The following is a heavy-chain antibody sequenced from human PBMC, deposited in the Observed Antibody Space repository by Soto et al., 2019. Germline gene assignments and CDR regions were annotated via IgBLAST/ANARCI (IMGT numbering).Heavy chain of an antibody. CDR3: ARDGYYGSGSSPPT. CDR1: GYTFTGYY. V-gene: IGHV1-2*02. D-gene: IGHD3-10*01. J-gene: IGHJ4*02. CDR2: INPNSGGT. Sequence: ASVKVSFKASGYTFTGYYMHWVRQAPGQGLEWMGWINPNSGGTNYAQKFQGRVTMTRDTSISTAYMELSRLRSDDTAVYYCARDGYYGSGSSPPTWGQGTLVTVSS.